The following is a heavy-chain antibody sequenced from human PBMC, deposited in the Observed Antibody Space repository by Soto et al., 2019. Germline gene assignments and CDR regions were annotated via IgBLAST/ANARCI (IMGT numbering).Heavy chain of an antibody. J-gene: IGHJ3*01. Sequence: SETLSLTCTVSGGAISNYYWSWIRQPPGKGLEWIGYIYYSGSTKYNPSLKSRVTISGDTSKNQFSLKLSSVTAADTAVYYCARWGAVVTNRNNALDFWGQGTIITFSS. V-gene: IGHV4-59*01. CDR3: ARWGAVVTNRNNALDF. D-gene: IGHD2-21*02. CDR1: GGAISNYY. CDR2: IYYSGST.